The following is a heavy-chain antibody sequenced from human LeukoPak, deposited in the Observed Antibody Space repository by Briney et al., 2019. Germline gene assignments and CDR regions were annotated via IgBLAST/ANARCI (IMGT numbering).Heavy chain of an antibody. CDR1: GGSFSGYY. CDR2: INHSGST. J-gene: IGHJ4*02. V-gene: IGHV4-34*01. D-gene: IGHD6-19*01. Sequence: SETLSLTRAVYGGSFSGYYWSWIRQPPGKGLEWIGEINHSGSTNYIPSLKSRVTISVDTSKNQFSLKLSSVIAADTAVYYCASGAVAGTVDYWGQGTLVTVSS. CDR3: ASGAVAGTVDY.